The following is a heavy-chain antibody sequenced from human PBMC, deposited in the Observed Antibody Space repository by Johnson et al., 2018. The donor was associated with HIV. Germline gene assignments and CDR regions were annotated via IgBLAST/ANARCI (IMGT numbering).Heavy chain of an antibody. V-gene: IGHV3-9*01. CDR2: ISWNSGSI. CDR3: AKGVGATTNDAFDI. J-gene: IGHJ3*02. D-gene: IGHD1-26*01. CDR1: GFTVSSNY. Sequence: VQLVESGGGLIQPGGSLRLSCAASGFTVSSNYMSWVRQAPGKGLEWVSVISWNSGSIGYADSVKGRFTISRDNGKNSLYLQMNSLRAEDTALYYCAKGVGATTNDAFDIWGQGTMVTVSS.